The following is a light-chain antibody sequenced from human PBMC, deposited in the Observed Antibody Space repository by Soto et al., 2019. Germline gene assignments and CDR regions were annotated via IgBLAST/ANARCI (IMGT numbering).Light chain of an antibody. CDR3: GSYSSSTTLGYV. CDR1: GSDIGGFNF. Sequence: QSVLTQPASVSGSPGQSITISCTGTGSDIGGFNFVSWYQQHPGKAPKLIIYDVTNRPSGVSNRFSGSKSGNTASLTISGLQADDVAAYHCGSYSSSTTLGYVFGTGTKVTVL. V-gene: IGLV2-14*03. CDR2: DVT. J-gene: IGLJ1*01.